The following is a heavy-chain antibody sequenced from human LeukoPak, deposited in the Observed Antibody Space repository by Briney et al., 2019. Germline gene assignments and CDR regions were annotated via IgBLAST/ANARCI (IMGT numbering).Heavy chain of an antibody. CDR1: GFTFGRYW. J-gene: IGHJ4*02. V-gene: IGHV3-7*03. CDR3: VSRDCTADAWYASSVTCFDH. CDR2: INQDGGNS. Sequence: GGSLRLSCAASGFTFGRYWLTWVRQAPGKGLQGVANINQDGGNSYYVDSVKGRFTISRDNAKSSLYLQMDRLKDEDTAVYHCVSRDCTADAWYASSVTCFDHWGEGSRVTVSS. D-gene: IGHD2-8*02.